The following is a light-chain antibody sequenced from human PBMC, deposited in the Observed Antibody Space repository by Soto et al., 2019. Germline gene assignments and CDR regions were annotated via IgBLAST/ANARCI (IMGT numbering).Light chain of an antibody. J-gene: IGKJ2*01. CDR3: QQYGSSPPYT. Sequence: EIVLTQSPGTLSFSPGERATLSCRASQSVSGNYLAWYQQKPRQSPRLLIYGSSDRATGIPDRFSGSRSGTDFTLTITRVEPEDFAVYYCQQYGSSPPYTFGQGTKLEIK. CDR2: GSS. CDR1: QSVSGNY. V-gene: IGKV3-20*01.